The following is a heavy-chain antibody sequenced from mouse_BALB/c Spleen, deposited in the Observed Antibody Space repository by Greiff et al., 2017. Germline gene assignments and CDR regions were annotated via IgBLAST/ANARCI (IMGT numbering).Heavy chain of an antibody. CDR3: ARYDAVAY. CDR1: GYTFTDYA. D-gene: IGHD2-12*01. V-gene: IGHV1S137*01. J-gene: IGHJ3*01. Sequence: QVQLKQSGAELVRPGVSVKISCKGSGYTFTDYAMHWVKQSHAKSLEWIGVISTYYGDASYNQKFKGKATMTVDKSSSTAYMELARLTSEDSAIYYCARYDAVAYWGQGTLVTVSA. CDR2: ISTYYGDA.